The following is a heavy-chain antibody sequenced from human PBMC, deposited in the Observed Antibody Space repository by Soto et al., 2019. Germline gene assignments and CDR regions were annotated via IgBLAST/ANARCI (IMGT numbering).Heavy chain of an antibody. D-gene: IGHD4-17*01. Sequence: EVQLVESGGGLVQPGESLKLSCAVSGFTFSGSAMHWVRQASGKGLEWVGRIRSKANNYATAYAASVKGRFTISRDDSKNTAYLQMNSLKSEDTAVYYCTRGYGDYVRDYWRQGTLVTVSS. CDR1: GFTFSGSA. V-gene: IGHV3-73*01. CDR2: IRSKANNYAT. CDR3: TRGYGDYVRDY. J-gene: IGHJ4*02.